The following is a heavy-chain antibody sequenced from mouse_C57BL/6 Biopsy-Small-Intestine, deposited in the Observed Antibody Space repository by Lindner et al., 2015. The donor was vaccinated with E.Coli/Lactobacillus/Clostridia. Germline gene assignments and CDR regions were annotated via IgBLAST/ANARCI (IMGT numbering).Heavy chain of an antibody. J-gene: IGHJ4*01. V-gene: IGHV1-42*01. Sequence: VQLQESGPELVKPGDSVKMSCKASGYTFTDYYMDWVKQSHGKSLEWIGEINPSTGGTTYNQKFKAKATLTVDKSSSTAYMQLKSLTSEDSAVYYCAPYDYYAMDYWGQGTSVTVSS. CDR3: APYDYYAMDY. CDR2: INPSTGGT. CDR1: GYTFTDYY.